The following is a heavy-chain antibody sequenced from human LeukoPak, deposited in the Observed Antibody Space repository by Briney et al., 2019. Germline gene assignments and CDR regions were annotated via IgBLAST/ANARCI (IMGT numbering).Heavy chain of an antibody. J-gene: IGHJ5*02. V-gene: IGHV1-46*01. CDR1: GYTFTSHY. Sequence: ASVKVSCKASGYTFTSHYMHWVRQAPGQGLEWMGIINPSGGSTSYAQKFQGRVTMTRDTSTSTVYMELSSLRSEDTAVYYCARAPDPTIFGEKNGVNWFDPWGQGTLVTVSS. CDR3: ARAPDPTIFGEKNGVNWFDP. CDR2: INPSGGST. D-gene: IGHD3-3*01.